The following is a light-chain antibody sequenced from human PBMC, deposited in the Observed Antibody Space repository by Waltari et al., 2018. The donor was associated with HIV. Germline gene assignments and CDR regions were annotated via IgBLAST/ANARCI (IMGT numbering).Light chain of an antibody. CDR2: DNN. Sequence: QSVLTQPHSVSAAPGQKVTISCSGSTSNIGNNYVSWYQQLPGTAPKLLISDNNKRPSGIPDRFSGSKSGTSATLGITGLQTGDEADYYCGTWDSSLSAVVFGGGTKLTVL. V-gene: IGLV1-51*01. J-gene: IGLJ2*01. CDR3: GTWDSSLSAVV. CDR1: TSNIGNNY.